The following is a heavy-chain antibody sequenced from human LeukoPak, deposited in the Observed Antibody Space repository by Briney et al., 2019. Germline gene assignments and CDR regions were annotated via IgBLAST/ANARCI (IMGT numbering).Heavy chain of an antibody. CDR2: IIPIFGTA. V-gene: IGHV1-69*13. CDR3: ATSSGGYYYVADYFDY. J-gene: IGHJ4*02. CDR1: GGTFSSYA. Sequence: SVKVSCKASGGTFSSYAISWVRQAPGQGLEWMGGIIPIFGTANCAQKFQGRVTITADESTSTAYMELSSLRSEDTAVYYCATSSGGYYYVADYFDYWGQGTLVTVSS. D-gene: IGHD3-22*01.